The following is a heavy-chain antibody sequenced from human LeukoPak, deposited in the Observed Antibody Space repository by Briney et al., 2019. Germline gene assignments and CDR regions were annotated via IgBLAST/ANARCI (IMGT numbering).Heavy chain of an antibody. D-gene: IGHD3-22*01. CDR2: ISYDGSNK. V-gene: IGHV3-30-3*01. Sequence: PGRSLRLSCAASGFTFSSYAMRWVRQAPGKGLEWVAVISYDGSNKYYADSVKGRFTISRDNSKNTLYLQMNSLRAEDTAVYYCARGANYYYDSSGYYGYFDYWGQGTLVTVSS. CDR1: GFTFSSYA. J-gene: IGHJ4*02. CDR3: ARGANYYYDSSGYYGYFDY.